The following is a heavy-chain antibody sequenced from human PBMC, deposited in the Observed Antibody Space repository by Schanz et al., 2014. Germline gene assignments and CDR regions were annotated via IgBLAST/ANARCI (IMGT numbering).Heavy chain of an antibody. D-gene: IGHD2-2*01. V-gene: IGHV3-74*01. Sequence: EVQLVESGGELVQPGGSLRLSCAASGFTFSSYWMHWVRQVPGKGPVWVSRINGDGSSTLYADSVKGRFTISRDNAKNTLYVHMNSMSAEDNAFYYCARSTSMDFLQWGQGTLVTVSS. J-gene: IGHJ1*01. CDR1: GFTFSSYW. CDR2: INGDGSST. CDR3: ARSTSMDFLQ.